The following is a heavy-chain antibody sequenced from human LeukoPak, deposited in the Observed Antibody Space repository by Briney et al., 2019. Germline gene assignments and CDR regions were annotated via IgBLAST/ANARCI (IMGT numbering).Heavy chain of an antibody. J-gene: IGHJ4*02. V-gene: IGHV4-4*02. CDR1: GGSITNNHY. CDR2: IFHTGIA. CDR3: GGGGEAWELLGY. Sequence: PSETLSLTCAVSGGSITNNHYWTWVRQAPGKGLEWIADIFHTGIANHNPSLKSRVTISMDRSKNQFSLTLISVTAADTAVYYCGGGGEAWELLGYWGQGTLVTVSS. D-gene: IGHD3-16*01.